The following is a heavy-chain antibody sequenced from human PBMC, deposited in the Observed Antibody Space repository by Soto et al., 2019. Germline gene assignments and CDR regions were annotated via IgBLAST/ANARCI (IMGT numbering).Heavy chain of an antibody. J-gene: IGHJ4*02. CDR3: GTWRGSSWFDY. CDR2: IFSSDSSA. Sequence: GESLKISCKTSGFTFSSYSLGWVRHMPGKGLQWMGNIFSSDSSAKYSPSFVGQVTISVDRSINTAYLQWSSLKASDTAIYYCGTWRGSSWFDYWGPGTLVTVSS. CDR1: GFTFSSYS. D-gene: IGHD2-2*01. V-gene: IGHV5-51*01.